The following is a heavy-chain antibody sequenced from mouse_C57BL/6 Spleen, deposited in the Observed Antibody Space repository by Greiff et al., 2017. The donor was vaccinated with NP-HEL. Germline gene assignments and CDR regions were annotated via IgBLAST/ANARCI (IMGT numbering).Heavy chain of an antibody. Sequence: QVQLQQPGAELVKPGASVKVSCKASGYTFTSYWMHWVKQRPGQGLEWIGRIHPSDSDTNYNQKFKGKATLTVDKSSSTAYMQLSSLTSEDSAVYYCAIEGFITTVVAPFAYWGQGTLVTVSA. CDR1: GYTFTSYW. D-gene: IGHD1-1*01. J-gene: IGHJ3*01. CDR3: AIEGFITTVVAPFAY. V-gene: IGHV1-74*01. CDR2: IHPSDSDT.